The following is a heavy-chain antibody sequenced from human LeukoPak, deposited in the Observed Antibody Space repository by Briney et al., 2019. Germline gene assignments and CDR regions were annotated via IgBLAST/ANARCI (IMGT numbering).Heavy chain of an antibody. Sequence: ASVKVSCKASGYTFTSYGISWVRQAPGQGLEWMGWISAYNGNTNYAQKLQGRVTMTTDTSTSTAYMELRSLRFDDTAVYYCARHYCGGDCYLYYYYGMDVWGQGTTVTVSS. CDR3: ARHYCGGDCYLYYYYGMDV. V-gene: IGHV1-18*01. CDR1: GYTFTSYG. J-gene: IGHJ6*02. D-gene: IGHD2-21*02. CDR2: ISAYNGNT.